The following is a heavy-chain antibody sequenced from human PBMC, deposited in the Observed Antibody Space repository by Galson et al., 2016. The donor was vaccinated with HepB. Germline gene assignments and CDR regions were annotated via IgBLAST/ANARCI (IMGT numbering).Heavy chain of an antibody. CDR2: MNPNSGDS. CDR1: GYSFTTYN. Sequence: SVKVSCKASGYSFTTYNINWVRQVSGQGLEWMGWMNPNSGDSGYAQKFQGRVTMTRDIVISTAYMELSSLTSEDTAVYYCAREKEGTYYHDIRYYYHGMDVWGQGTTVAVAS. V-gene: IGHV1-8*01. J-gene: IGHJ6*02. CDR3: AREKEGTYYHDIRYYYHGMDV. D-gene: IGHD3-22*01.